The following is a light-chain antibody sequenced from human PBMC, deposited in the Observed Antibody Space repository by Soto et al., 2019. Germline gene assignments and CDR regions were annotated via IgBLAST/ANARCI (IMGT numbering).Light chain of an antibody. J-gene: IGKJ3*01. CDR2: GAS. V-gene: IGKV3-15*01. Sequence: EIVMTQSPATLSVSPGERATLSCRASQSVSSNLAWYQQKPGQAPRLLIYGASTRATGIPARFSGSGSGTEFTLTSSSLRSEDFAVYYCQQYNNWPFLTFGPGTKVDIK. CDR1: QSVSSN. CDR3: QQYNNWPFLT.